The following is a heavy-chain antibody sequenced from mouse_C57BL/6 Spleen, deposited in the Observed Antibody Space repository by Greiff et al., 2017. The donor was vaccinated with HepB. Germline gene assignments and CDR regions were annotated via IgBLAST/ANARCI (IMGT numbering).Heavy chain of an antibody. D-gene: IGHD1-1*01. J-gene: IGHJ2*01. CDR2: INPNNGGT. CDR3: AREISTVVGWYYFDY. CDR1: GYTFIDYN. V-gene: IGHV1-18*01. Sequence: EVQLQQSGPELVKPGASVKIPCKASGYTFIDYNMDWVKQSHGKSLEWIGDINPNNGGTIYNQKFKGKATLTVDKSSSTAYMELRSLTSEDTAVYYCAREISTVVGWYYFDYWGQGTTLTVSS.